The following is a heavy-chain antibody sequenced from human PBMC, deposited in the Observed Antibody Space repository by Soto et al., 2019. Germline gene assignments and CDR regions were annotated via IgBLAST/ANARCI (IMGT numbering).Heavy chain of an antibody. Sequence: GGSLRLSCAASGFTFSSYSMNWVRQAPGKGLECVSYISSSSSTIYYADSVKGRFTISRDNAKNSLYLQMNSLRAEDTAVYYCARDYSVYWGQGTLVTVSS. CDR3: ARDYSVY. V-gene: IGHV3-48*01. D-gene: IGHD1-26*01. CDR2: ISSSSSTI. CDR1: GFTFSSYS. J-gene: IGHJ4*02.